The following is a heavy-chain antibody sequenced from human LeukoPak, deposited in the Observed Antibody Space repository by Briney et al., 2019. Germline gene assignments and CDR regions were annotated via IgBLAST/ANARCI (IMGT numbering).Heavy chain of an antibody. V-gene: IGHV3-7*01. J-gene: IGHJ4*02. CDR1: GFTFSSSW. Sequence: GGSLRLSCVASGFTFSSSWMSWVRQGPGKGSEWVANMDQDGSRKFYVDSVEGRFTISRDNAKNSLFLEMNGLRDEDTAVYYCTRDSQGSGTYSTDHWGQGTLVTVSS. CDR2: MDQDGSRK. CDR3: TRDSQGSGTYSTDH. D-gene: IGHD3-10*01.